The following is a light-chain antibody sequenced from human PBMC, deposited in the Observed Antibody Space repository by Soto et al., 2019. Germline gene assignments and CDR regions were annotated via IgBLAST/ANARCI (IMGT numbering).Light chain of an antibody. CDR1: ESVTNY. CDR3: QQRSNWIT. Sequence: EIVLTQSPATLSLSPGERGTLSCRASESVTNYLAWYQQKPGQAPRLLIYDASNRATGIPARFSGSGSGTDFTLTISSLEPEDFAVYYCQQRSNWITFGQGTRLEN. J-gene: IGKJ5*01. V-gene: IGKV3-11*01. CDR2: DAS.